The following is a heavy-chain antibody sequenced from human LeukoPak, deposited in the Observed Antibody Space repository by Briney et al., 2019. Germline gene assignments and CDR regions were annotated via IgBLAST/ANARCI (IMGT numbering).Heavy chain of an antibody. CDR2: IIPIFGTA. CDR3: ARAYYDFWSGYSAYYFDY. V-gene: IGHV1-69*13. Sequence: SVKVSCKASGGTFSSYAISWVRQAPGQGLEWMGGIIPIFGTANYAQKFQGRVTITADESTSTAYMELSSLRSEDTAVYYCARAYYDFWSGYSAYYFDYWGQGTLVTVSS. J-gene: IGHJ4*02. CDR1: GGTFSSYA. D-gene: IGHD3-3*01.